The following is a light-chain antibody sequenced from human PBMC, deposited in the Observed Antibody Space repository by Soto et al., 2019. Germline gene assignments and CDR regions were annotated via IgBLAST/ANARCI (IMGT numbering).Light chain of an antibody. Sequence: QSALTQPASVSGSPGQSITISCTGTSSDVGGYDHVSWYQQHPGKAPKLIIYDVSIRPSGVSNRFSGSKSGNTASLDVSGLQAEDEADYYCSSYTSKDTLVFGGGTKVTVL. CDR2: DVS. V-gene: IGLV2-14*03. CDR1: SSDVGGYDH. J-gene: IGLJ3*02. CDR3: SSYTSKDTLV.